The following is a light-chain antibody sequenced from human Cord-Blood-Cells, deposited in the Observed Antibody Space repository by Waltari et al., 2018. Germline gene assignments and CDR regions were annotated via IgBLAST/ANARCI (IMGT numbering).Light chain of an antibody. CDR1: QGISSA. J-gene: IGKJ5*01. Sequence: AIQLTQSPSPLSASVGDRVTITCRASQGISSALAWYQQKPGKAPKLLIYDAPSLESGVPSRFSGSGSGTDFTLTISSLQPEDFATYYCQQFNSYPITFGQGTRLEIK. CDR2: DAP. V-gene: IGKV1-13*02. CDR3: QQFNSYPIT.